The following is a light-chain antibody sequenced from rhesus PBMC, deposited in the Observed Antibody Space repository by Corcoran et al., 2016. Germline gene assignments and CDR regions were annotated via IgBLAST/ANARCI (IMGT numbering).Light chain of an antibody. CDR3: QQSSNLWT. V-gene: IGKV3-24*04. CDR1: QSVGSY. CDR2: GAS. Sequence: ETVVTQSPATLSLSPGERATLSCRASQSVGSYLAWYQQKPGQAPRLLIYGASSRTTGSPDRFSGSGSGTDFTLTISSLEPEDVGVYYCQQSSNLWTFSQGTKVEIK. J-gene: IGKJ1*01.